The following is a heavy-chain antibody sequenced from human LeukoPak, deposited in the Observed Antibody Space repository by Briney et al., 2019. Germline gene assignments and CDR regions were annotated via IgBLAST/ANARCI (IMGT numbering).Heavy chain of an antibody. CDR1: GYTLTSYY. V-gene: IGHV1-46*01. D-gene: IGHD3-16*01. CDR2: INPSGGST. J-gene: IGHJ4*02. CDR3: ARGYASGGYFDY. Sequence: ASVKVSCKASGYTLTSYYMHWVRQAPGQGLEWMGIINPSGGSTSYAQKFQGRVTMTRDMSTSTVYMELSSLRSEDTAVYYCARGYASGGYFDYWGQGTLVTVSS.